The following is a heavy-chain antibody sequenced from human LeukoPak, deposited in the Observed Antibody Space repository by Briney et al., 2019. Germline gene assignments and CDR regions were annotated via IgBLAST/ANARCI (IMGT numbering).Heavy chain of an antibody. CDR2: ISGSGGST. Sequence: PGGSLRLSCAASGFTFSSYAMSWVRQAPGKGLEWVSAISGSGGSTYYADSVKGRFTISRDNSKNTLYLQMNSLRAEDTAIYYCAKDWGYASGTYYNLWGQGTLVTVSS. CDR1: GFTFSSYA. V-gene: IGHV3-23*01. CDR3: AKDWGYASGTYYNL. J-gene: IGHJ4*02. D-gene: IGHD3-10*01.